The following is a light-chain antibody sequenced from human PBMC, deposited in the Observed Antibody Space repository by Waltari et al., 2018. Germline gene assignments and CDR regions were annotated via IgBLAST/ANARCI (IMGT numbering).Light chain of an antibody. CDR3: SSYTSSSTWV. J-gene: IGLJ3*02. CDR1: SSDVRGYNY. CDR2: DVS. V-gene: IGLV2-14*01. Sequence: ALTQPAPVSGSPGQAHPHPCTGTSSDVRGYNYYPCYQQHPGKAPKLMIYDVSKRPSGVSNRFSGSKSGNTASLTISGLQAEDEADYYCSSYTSSSTWVFGGGTKLTVL.